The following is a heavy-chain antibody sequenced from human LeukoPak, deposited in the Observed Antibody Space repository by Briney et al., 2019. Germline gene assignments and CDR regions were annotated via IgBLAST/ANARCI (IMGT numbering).Heavy chain of an antibody. Sequence: GASVRVSGRALGYTFTSYVITGLRQATGRGLEGMGWMNPNSGYTGYAQKFQGRVTMTRNTSINTAYMELSNLRSEDTAGYYCATISSGWHSDEYWGQGTLVTVSS. D-gene: IGHD6-19*01. CDR2: MNPNSGYT. CDR1: GYTFTSYV. J-gene: IGHJ4*02. V-gene: IGHV1-8*01. CDR3: ATISSGWHSDEY.